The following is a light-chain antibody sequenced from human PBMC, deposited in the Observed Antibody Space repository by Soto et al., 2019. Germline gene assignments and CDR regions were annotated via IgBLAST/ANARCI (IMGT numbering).Light chain of an antibody. Sequence: EIVLTQSPGTLSLSPGERATLSCRASQSVSSSYLAWYQQKPGQAPRLLIYGASSRATGIPDRFSGSGSGTDFTLTISRLEPEDCAVYYCQQYGSSTGLTFGGGTKVEIK. V-gene: IGKV3-20*01. CDR2: GAS. J-gene: IGKJ4*01. CDR1: QSVSSSY. CDR3: QQYGSSTGLT.